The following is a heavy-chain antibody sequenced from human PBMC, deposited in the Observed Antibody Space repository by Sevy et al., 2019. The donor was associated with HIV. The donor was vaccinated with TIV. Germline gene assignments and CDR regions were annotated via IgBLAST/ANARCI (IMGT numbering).Heavy chain of an antibody. CDR2: ISYDGSNK. D-gene: IGHD6-19*01. V-gene: IGHV3-30-3*01. J-gene: IGHJ4*03. CDR3: ARGTYSSDCYWERIDF. Sequence: GGSLRLSCAASGFTFSSYAMHWVRQAPGKGLEWVAVISYDGSNKYYADSVKSGFTISRDNYKKTLYQQMNSLRAEDTAVYYYARGTYSSDCYWERIDFWGQGTMVTVSS. CDR1: GFTFSSYA.